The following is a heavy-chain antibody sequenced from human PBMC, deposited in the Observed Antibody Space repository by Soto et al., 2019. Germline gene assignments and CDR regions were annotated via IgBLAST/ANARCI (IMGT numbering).Heavy chain of an antibody. CDR3: AKDRHCSSTSWYVHPRVKWFEP. CDR1: GFTFSSYA. J-gene: IGHJ5*02. CDR2: ISGSGGST. Sequence: EGSLRLSCAASGFTFSSYAMSWVRQAPGKGLEWVSAISGSGGSTYYADSVKGRFTISRDNSKNTLYLQMNSLRAEDTAVYYCAKDRHCSSTSWYVHPRVKWFEPCGEGAL. V-gene: IGHV3-23*01. D-gene: IGHD2-2*01.